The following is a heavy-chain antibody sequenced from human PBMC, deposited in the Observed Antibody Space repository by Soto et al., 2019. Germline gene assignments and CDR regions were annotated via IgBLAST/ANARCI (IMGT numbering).Heavy chain of an antibody. V-gene: IGHV3-21*01. CDR3: ARDGGVAATLANYFDY. CDR1: GFTFNSYS. D-gene: IGHD2-15*01. J-gene: IGHJ4*02. CDR2: MSRSSRYI. Sequence: EVQLVESGGSLVKPGGSLRLSCAASGFTFNSYSMNWVRQAPGKGLEWVSSMSRSSRYIYYADSVKGRFTISRDNARNSVYLQMNSPRAEDTAVYYCARDGGVAATLANYFDYWGQGTLVTVSS.